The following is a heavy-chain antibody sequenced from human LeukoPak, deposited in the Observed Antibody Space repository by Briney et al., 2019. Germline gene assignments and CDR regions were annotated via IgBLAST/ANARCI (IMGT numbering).Heavy chain of an antibody. CDR2: INHSGST. V-gene: IGHV4-34*01. CDR1: GGSFSGYY. D-gene: IGHD6-13*01. J-gene: IGHJ3*02. CDR3: AREYSSSWMGSGAFDI. Sequence: PSETLSLTCAVYGGSFSGYYWSWIRQPPGKGLEWIGEINHSGSTNYNPSLKSRVTISVDTSKNQFSLKLSSVTAADTAVYYCAREYSSSWMGSGAFDIWGQGTMVTVSS.